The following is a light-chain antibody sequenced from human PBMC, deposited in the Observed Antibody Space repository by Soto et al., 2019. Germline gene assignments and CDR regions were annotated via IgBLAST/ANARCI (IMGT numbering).Light chain of an antibody. CDR1: HSVEFF. CDR3: QQRNTWPIT. J-gene: IGKJ5*01. V-gene: IGKV3-11*01. CDR2: DAS. Sequence: EIVLTQSPATLSLSPGERATLSGRDSHSVEFFLAWYQQTPGQPPRILMYDASNRATGIRARFSGSGSGTELTLTISSLEPEDFAIYYCQQRNTWPITFGQGTRLEIK.